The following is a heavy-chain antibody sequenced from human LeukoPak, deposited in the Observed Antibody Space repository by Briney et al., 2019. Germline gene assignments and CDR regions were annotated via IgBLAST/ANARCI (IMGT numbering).Heavy chain of an antibody. D-gene: IGHD2-21*01. V-gene: IGHV4-34*01. CDR3: ARGPGSVVVVNFDR. J-gene: IGHJ4*02. Sequence: SETLSLTCAVYGGPFSGYQWSWIRQPPGKGLEWLGEINHSGSTIYNLSLKSRVTISVDTSKNQFSLKLSSTTAADTAVYYCARGPGSVVVVNFDRWGQGTLVIVSS. CDR1: GGPFSGYQ. CDR2: INHSGST.